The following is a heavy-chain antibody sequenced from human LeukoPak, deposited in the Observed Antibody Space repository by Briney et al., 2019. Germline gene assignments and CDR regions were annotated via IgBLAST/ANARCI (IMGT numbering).Heavy chain of an antibody. CDR1: GGSISSYY. CDR3: ARSPRSNYDILTGYPYYFDY. Sequence: SETLSLTSTVSGGSISSYYWSWIRQPPGKGLEWIGYIYYSGSTNYNPSLKSRVTISVDTSKNQFSLKLSSVTAADTAVYYCARSPRSNYDILTGYPYYFDYWGQGTLVTVSS. V-gene: IGHV4-59*01. CDR2: IYYSGST. J-gene: IGHJ4*02. D-gene: IGHD3-9*01.